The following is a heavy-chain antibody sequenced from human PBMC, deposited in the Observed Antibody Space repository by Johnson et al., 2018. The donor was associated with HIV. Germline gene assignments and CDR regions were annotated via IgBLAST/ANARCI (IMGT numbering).Heavy chain of an antibody. CDR3: ARGSTYYYDSSGSDAFDI. V-gene: IGHV3-30-3*01. CDR1: GFTFSSYA. CDR2: ISYDGSNK. D-gene: IGHD3-22*01. J-gene: IGHJ3*02. Sequence: QVQLVESGGGVVQPGRSLRLSCAASGFTFSSYAMHWVRQAPVKGLEWVAVISYDGSNKYYADSVKGRFTISRDNSKNTLYLQMNSLRAEDTAVYYCARGSTYYYDSSGSDAFDIWGQGTMVTVSS.